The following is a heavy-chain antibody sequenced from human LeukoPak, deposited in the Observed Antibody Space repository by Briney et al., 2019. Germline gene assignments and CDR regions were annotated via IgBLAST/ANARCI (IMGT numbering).Heavy chain of an antibody. J-gene: IGHJ4*02. V-gene: IGHV4-61*01. CDR1: GGSVRSGSYY. D-gene: IGHD3-9*01. CDR2: IYYSGST. CDR3: ASHSDILTGYYTIDY. Sequence: SETLSLTCTVSGGSVRSGSYYWSWIRQPQGKGLEWYGYIYYSGSTNYHPSLKSRVTISVDTCKNQFSLKLSSVTAADAAVYYCASHSDILTGYYTIDYWGQGTLVTVSS.